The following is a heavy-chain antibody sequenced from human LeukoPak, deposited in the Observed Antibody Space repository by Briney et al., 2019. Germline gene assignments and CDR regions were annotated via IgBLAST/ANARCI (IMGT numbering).Heavy chain of an antibody. CDR3: SSNWNLDF. D-gene: IGHD1-20*01. V-gene: IGHV3-23*01. Sequence: GGSLRLSCAASGFTFRSYAMSWVRQAPGKGLEWVSSISASGDTTYYVASVKGRFTISRDNSRSTLSLPMNSLRAVEPAVYSCSSNWNLDFWGQGTLVTVSS. CDR2: ISASGDTT. J-gene: IGHJ4*02. CDR1: GFTFRSYA.